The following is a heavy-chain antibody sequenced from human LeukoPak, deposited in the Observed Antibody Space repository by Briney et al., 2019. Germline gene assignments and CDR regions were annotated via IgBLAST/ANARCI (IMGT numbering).Heavy chain of an antibody. V-gene: IGHV3-30*04. CDR3: TRGTYYAIDY. Sequence: PGGSLRLSCAASGFAFSTFSMHWVRQAPGKGLEWVAVISYDGSKKYYPDSVRGRFTISRENSQNTLYLQMNSLRPEDTAVYYATRGTYYAIDYWGQGSLVTVSS. CDR1: GFAFSTFS. CDR2: ISYDGSKK. D-gene: IGHD1-26*01. J-gene: IGHJ4*02.